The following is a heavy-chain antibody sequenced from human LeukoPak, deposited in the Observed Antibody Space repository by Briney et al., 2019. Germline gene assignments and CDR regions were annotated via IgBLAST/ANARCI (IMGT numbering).Heavy chain of an antibody. D-gene: IGHD3-22*01. V-gene: IGHV3-30*02. J-gene: IGHJ4*02. CDR2: IRYDGSNK. CDR1: GFTFSSYG. Sequence: GGSLRLSCAASGFTFSSYGMHWVRQAPGKGLEWVAFIRYDGSNKYYADSVKGRFTISRDNAKNSLYLQMNSLRAEDTALYYCAKDMGYDSSGYKAWSLLFDYWGQGTLVTVSS. CDR3: AKDMGYDSSGYKAWSLLFDY.